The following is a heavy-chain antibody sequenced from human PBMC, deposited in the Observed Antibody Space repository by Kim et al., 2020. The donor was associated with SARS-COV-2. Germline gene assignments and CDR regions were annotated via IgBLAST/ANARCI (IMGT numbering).Heavy chain of an antibody. CDR1: GFTFSSYW. CDR2: INSDGSST. Sequence: GGSMRLSCAASGFTFSSYWMHWVRQAPGKGLVWVSRINSDGSSTSYADSVKGRFTISRDNAKNTLYLQMNSLRAEDTAVYYCARDPLTYYYGSGSYPLWGQGTLVTVSS. V-gene: IGHV3-74*01. CDR3: ARDPLTYYYGSGSYPL. J-gene: IGHJ4*02. D-gene: IGHD3-10*01.